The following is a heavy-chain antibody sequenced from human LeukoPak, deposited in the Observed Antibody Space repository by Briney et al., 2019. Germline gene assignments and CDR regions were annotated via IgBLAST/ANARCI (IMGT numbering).Heavy chain of an antibody. Sequence: PSETLSLTCTVSGGSISSYYWSWIRQTPGKGLEWIGYIYYSGSTNYNPSLKSRVTISVDTSKNQFSLKLSSVTAADTAVYYCAGLYYYDSSGYYYGYYYYMDVWGKGTTVTVSS. CDR2: IYYSGST. D-gene: IGHD3-22*01. V-gene: IGHV4-59*01. CDR3: AGLYYYDSSGYYYGYYYYMDV. CDR1: GGSISSYY. J-gene: IGHJ6*03.